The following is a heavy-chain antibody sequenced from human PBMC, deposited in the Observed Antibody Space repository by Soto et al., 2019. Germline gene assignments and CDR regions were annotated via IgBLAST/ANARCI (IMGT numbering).Heavy chain of an antibody. Sequence: GGSLRLSCAASGFTFSGFAMNWVRQAPGKGLEWVSAVSGSGDITYYVESVKGRFTISRDNSKNTLYLEMGSLRADDAAIYHCAKTSSSQIYAPIDDWGQGTLVTVSS. CDR2: VSGSGDIT. J-gene: IGHJ4*02. D-gene: IGHD3-16*01. V-gene: IGHV3-23*01. CDR3: AKTSSSQIYAPIDD. CDR1: GFTFSGFA.